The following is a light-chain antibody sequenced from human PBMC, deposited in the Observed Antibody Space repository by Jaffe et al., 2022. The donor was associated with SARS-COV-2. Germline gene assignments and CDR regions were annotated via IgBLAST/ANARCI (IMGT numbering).Light chain of an antibody. CDR2: SAS. Sequence: DIVLTQSPGTLSLSPGERATLSCRASQSVSSGYLAWYQQKPGQAPRVLIYSASSRATGISDRFSGSGSGTDFTLTISRLEPEDFAVYYCQYCDGSPPRFIFGGGTKVEIK. V-gene: IGKV3-20*01. CDR1: QSVSSGY. CDR3: QYCDGSPPRFI. J-gene: IGKJ4*01.